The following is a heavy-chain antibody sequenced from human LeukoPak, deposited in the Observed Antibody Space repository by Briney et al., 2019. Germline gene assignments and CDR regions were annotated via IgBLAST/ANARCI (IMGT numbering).Heavy chain of an antibody. CDR1: GYTFTSYY. V-gene: IGHV1-69*05. CDR3: ASVTVTAWAPDGHMDV. D-gene: IGHD4-11*01. Sequence: GASVKVSCKASGYTFTSYYMHWVRQAPGHGLEWMGRIIPMFGTTNYAQNFQGRVTITTDESTSTAYMEVSSLRIEDTAVYYCASVTVTAWAPDGHMDVWGKGTTVTVSS. J-gene: IGHJ6*03. CDR2: IIPMFGTT.